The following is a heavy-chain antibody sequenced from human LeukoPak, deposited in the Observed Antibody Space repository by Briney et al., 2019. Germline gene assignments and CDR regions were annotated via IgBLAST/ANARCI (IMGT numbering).Heavy chain of an antibody. CDR1: GFTFSSYS. CDR2: ISSSASII. CDR3: ARAERLRHLIDY. J-gene: IGHJ4*02. Sequence: GGSLRLSCAASGFTFSSYSMNWVRQAPGKGLEWVSYISSSASIIYYADSVKGRFTISRDNAKNSLYLQMNSLRAEDTAVYYCARAERLRHLIDYWGQGTLVTVSS. V-gene: IGHV3-21*05. D-gene: IGHD5-12*01.